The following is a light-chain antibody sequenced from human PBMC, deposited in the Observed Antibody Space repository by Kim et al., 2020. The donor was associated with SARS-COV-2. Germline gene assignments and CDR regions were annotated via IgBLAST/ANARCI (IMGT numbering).Light chain of an antibody. Sequence: DIQMTQSPSTLSASVGDRVTITCRASQSISSWLAWYQQKPGKAPKLLIYKASSLESGVPSRFSGSGSGTEFTLTISSLQPDDIATYYCQQYNSYSWTSGQATKVDIK. J-gene: IGKJ1*01. CDR1: QSISSW. CDR2: KAS. V-gene: IGKV1-5*03. CDR3: QQYNSYSWT.